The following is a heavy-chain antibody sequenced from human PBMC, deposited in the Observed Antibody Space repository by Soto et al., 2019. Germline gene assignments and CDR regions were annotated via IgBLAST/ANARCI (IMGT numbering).Heavy chain of an antibody. J-gene: IGHJ3*02. D-gene: IGHD3-22*01. Sequence: QVQLQESGPGLVKPSQTLSLTCTVSGGSISSGGYYWSWIRQHPGKGLEWIGYIYYSGSTYYNPSLRSRVTISVDTSKNQFSLKLSSVTAADAAVYYCARYHTRMDAFDIWGQGTMVTVSS. CDR3: ARYHTRMDAFDI. CDR1: GGSISSGGYY. V-gene: IGHV4-31*03. CDR2: IYYSGST.